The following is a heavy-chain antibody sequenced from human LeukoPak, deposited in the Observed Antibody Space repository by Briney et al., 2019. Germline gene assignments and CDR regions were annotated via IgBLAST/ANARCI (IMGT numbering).Heavy chain of an antibody. CDR1: GGSFSRYY. J-gene: IGHJ4*02. CDR3: YASVTYYNAAVY. Sequence: SEPLTLTCTVSGGSFSRYYWSWIRQPAGKGLEWLGRIYTSGSNNYNPSLKSRVTMSVDTSKNQFSLKLSAVAAADTAIYYCYASVTYYNAAVYWGQGTPVTVSS. V-gene: IGHV4-4*07. CDR2: IYTSGSN. D-gene: IGHD3-10*01.